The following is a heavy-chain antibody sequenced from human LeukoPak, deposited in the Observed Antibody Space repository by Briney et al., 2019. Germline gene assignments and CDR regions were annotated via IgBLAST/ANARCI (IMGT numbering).Heavy chain of an antibody. CDR3: ARAYGDRRYYFDY. Sequence: PSETLSLTCTVSGGSISSYYWSWLRQPPGKGLEWIGYIYYSGSTNYNPSLKSRVTISVDTSKNQFSLKLSSVTAADTAVYYCARAYGDRRYYFDYWGQGTQVTVSS. D-gene: IGHD4-17*01. J-gene: IGHJ4*02. CDR2: IYYSGST. V-gene: IGHV4-59*01. CDR1: GGSISSYY.